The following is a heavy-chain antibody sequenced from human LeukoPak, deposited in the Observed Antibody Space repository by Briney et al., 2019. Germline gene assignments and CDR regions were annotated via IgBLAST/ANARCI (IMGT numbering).Heavy chain of an antibody. Sequence: GGSLRLSCTFSGFTVSSNSMSWVRQAPGKGLEWVSFIYSDNTHYSHSVKGRFTISRDNSKNTLYIKMNRLRAEDTAVYYCARRAGAYSHPYDYWGQGTLVTVSS. CDR1: GFTVSSNS. D-gene: IGHD4/OR15-4a*01. J-gene: IGHJ4*02. CDR3: ARRAGAYSHPYDY. CDR2: IYSDNT. V-gene: IGHV3-53*01.